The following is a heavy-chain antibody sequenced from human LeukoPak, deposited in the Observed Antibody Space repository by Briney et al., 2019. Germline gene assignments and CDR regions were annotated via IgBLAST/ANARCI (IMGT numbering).Heavy chain of an antibody. CDR3: ARSLAYCGGDCYSYSFDY. J-gene: IGHJ4*02. Sequence: SVKVSCKSSGGTFSSYAISWVRQAPGQGLEWMGGIIPIFGTASYAQKFQGRATITADESTSTAYMELSSLRSEDTAVYYCARSLAYCGGDCYSYSFDYWGQGTLVTVSS. CDR2: IIPIFGTA. D-gene: IGHD2-21*02. V-gene: IGHV1-69*01. CDR1: GGTFSSYA.